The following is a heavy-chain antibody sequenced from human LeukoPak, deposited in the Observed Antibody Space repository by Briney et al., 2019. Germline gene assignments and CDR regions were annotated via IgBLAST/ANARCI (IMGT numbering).Heavy chain of an antibody. CDR1: GFSFSNYA. D-gene: IGHD5-24*01. J-gene: IGHJ5*02. Sequence: PGGSLRLSCAASGFSFSNYAMHWVRQAPGKGLEYVSGITYNGGSTYYANSVRGRFTISRDNSKNTVYLQMGSLRAEDMAVYHCARAAGDGYNSWGQGTLVTVSS. CDR2: ITYNGGST. V-gene: IGHV3-64*01. CDR3: ARAAGDGYNS.